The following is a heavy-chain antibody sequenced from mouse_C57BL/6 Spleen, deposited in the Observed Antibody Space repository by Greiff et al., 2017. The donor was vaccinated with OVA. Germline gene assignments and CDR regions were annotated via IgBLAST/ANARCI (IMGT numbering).Heavy chain of an antibody. Sequence: EVQLQESGPGLVKPSQSLYLTCSVTGYSITSGYYWNWIRQFPGNKQEWMGYISDDGSKNYNPSLKNRISITRDTSKNKFFLKLKSVTTEDTATYYCARGELRFAYWGQGTLVTVSA. CDR1: GYSITSGYY. CDR3: ARGELRFAY. CDR2: ISDDGSK. V-gene: IGHV3-6*01. J-gene: IGHJ3*01. D-gene: IGHD1-1*01.